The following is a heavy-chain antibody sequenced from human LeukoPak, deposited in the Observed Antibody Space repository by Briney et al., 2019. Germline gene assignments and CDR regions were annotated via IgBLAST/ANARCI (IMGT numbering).Heavy chain of an antibody. CDR1: GFTFSSYS. CDR3: AREGDDAFDI. Sequence: PGGSLRLSCAASGFTFSSYSMNWVRQAPGKGLEWVSSISSSSSYIYYADSVKGRFAISRDNAKNSLYLQMNSLRAEDTAVYYCAREGDDAFDIWGQGTMVTVSS. J-gene: IGHJ3*02. CDR2: ISSSSSYI. V-gene: IGHV3-21*01.